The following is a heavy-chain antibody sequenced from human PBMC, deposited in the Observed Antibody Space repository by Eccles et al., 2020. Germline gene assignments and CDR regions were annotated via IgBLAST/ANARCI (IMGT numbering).Heavy chain of an antibody. D-gene: IGHD1-26*01. J-gene: IGHJ4*02. CDR3: TTARYYEPIYEY. V-gene: IGHV3-15*01. Sequence: RFTISRDDSKNTVYLQLNSLKTEDTAVYYCTTARYYEPIYEYWGQGTLVT.